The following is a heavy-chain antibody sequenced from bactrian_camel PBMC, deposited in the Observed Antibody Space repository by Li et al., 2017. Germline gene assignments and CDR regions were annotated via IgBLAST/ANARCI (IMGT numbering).Heavy chain of an antibody. Sequence: HVQLVESGGGLVQPGGSLRLSCKASGFTFTNYGMSWVRLTPGKGLEWVCGIYHDGSNTYYADSVKGRFTISRDNANSTLYLQMTSLKREDTAAYYCAADPSRELWGGCPPYKYWGQGTQVTVS. CDR2: IYHDGSNT. J-gene: IGHJ4*01. D-gene: IGHD3*01. CDR1: GFTFTNYG. V-gene: IGHV3S7*01. CDR3: AADPSRELWGGCPPYKY.